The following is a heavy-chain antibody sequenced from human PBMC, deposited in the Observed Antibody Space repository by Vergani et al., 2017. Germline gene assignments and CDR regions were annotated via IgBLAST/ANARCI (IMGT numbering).Heavy chain of an antibody. V-gene: IGHV4-61*01. J-gene: IGHJ2*01. Sequence: QVQLQESGPGLVKPSETLSLTCTVSGGSVSSGSYYWSWIRQPPGKGLEWIGYIYYSGSTNYNPSLKSRVTISVDTSKNQFSLKLSSVTAADTAVYYCARETYYYDSSGYYNWYFDLWGRGTLVTVSS. D-gene: IGHD3-22*01. CDR1: GGSVSSGSYY. CDR2: IYYSGST. CDR3: ARETYYYDSSGYYNWYFDL.